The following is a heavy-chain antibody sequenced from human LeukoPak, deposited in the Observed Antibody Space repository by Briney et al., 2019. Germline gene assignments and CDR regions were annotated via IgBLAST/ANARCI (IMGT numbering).Heavy chain of an antibody. CDR3: AKALHPHGSSWFDY. J-gene: IGHJ4*02. D-gene: IGHD6-13*01. Sequence: PGRSLRLSCAASGFTFDDYAMHWVRQAPGKGLEWVSGISWNSGSIGYADSVKGRFTISRDNAKNSLYLQMNSLRAEDTALYYCAKALHPHGSSWFDYWGQGTLVTVYS. CDR1: GFTFDDYA. CDR2: ISWNSGSI. V-gene: IGHV3-9*01.